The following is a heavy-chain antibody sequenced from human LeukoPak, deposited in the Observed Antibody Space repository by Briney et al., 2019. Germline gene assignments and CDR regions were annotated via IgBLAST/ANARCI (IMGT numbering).Heavy chain of an antibody. V-gene: IGHV3-30-3*01. CDR3: ARDGGRGVLNALDS. CDR2: ISYDGSGK. D-gene: IGHD3-10*01. CDR1: GFTFSSYW. Sequence: GGSLRLSCAASGFTFSSYWMSWVRQAPGKGLEWVAVISYDGSGKEYADSVKGRFSISRDNSKNTLYLQMNSLRPEDTALYCCARDGGRGVLNALDSWGQGTLVTVSS. J-gene: IGHJ5*01.